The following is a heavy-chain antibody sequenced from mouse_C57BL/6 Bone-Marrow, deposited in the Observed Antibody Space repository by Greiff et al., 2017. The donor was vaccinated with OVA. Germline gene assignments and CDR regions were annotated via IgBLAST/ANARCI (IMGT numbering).Heavy chain of an antibody. CDR3: ARGDDTFLYYAMDY. J-gene: IGHJ4*01. V-gene: IGHV1-53*01. CDR2: INPSNGGP. CDR1: GYTFTSYW. Sequence: VQLQQPGTDLVKPGASVKLSCKASGYTFTSYWMHWVKQRPGQGLEWIGNINPSNGGPNYTEKFKSKATLTVDKSSSTAYMQLSSLTSEDSAVYYCARGDDTFLYYAMDYGDQRTSVTVSS.